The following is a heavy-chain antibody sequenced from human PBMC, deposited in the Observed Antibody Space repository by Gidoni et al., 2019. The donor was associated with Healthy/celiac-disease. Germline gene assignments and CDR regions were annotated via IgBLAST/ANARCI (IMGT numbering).Heavy chain of an antibody. D-gene: IGHD5-18*01. V-gene: IGHV3-23*01. CDR2: ISGSGGST. Sequence: EVQLLESGGGLVQPGGSLRLSCAASGFPFSSYAMSWVRQAPGKGLEWVSAISGSGGSTYYADSVKGRFTISRDNSKNTLYLQMNSLRAEDTAVYYCAKDLYGLGYSLDFDYWGQGTLVTVSS. CDR1: GFPFSSYA. J-gene: IGHJ4*02. CDR3: AKDLYGLGYSLDFDY.